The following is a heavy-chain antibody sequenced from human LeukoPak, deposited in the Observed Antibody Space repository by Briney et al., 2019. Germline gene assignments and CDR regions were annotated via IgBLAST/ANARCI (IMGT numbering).Heavy chain of an antibody. CDR3: AKDPRSYSSLSGGFDY. D-gene: IGHD6-6*01. CDR2: IRWNSGRI. J-gene: IGHJ4*02. Sequence: GGSLRLSCAPSGFTPDDYAMHWVRQAPGKGLEWVSGIRWNSGRIGYACSVKGRFTISKDRAKNSLYLQMNSLTAKDTALYYCAKDPRSYSSLSGGFDYWGQGALVTVSS. CDR1: GFTPDDYA. V-gene: IGHV3-9*02.